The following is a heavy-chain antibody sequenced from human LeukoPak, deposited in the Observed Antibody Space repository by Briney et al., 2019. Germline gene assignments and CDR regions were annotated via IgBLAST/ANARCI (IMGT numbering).Heavy chain of an antibody. CDR1: GYSFTSYW. CDR2: IDPSDSYT. V-gene: IGHV5-10-1*01. J-gene: IGHJ4*02. D-gene: IGHD5-12*01. Sequence: GESLKISCKGSGYSFTSYWIAWVRQMPGKGLEWMGRIDPSDSYTNYSPSFQGHVTISADKSISTAYLQWSSLKASDTAMYYCARSYSGYDYLDYWGQGTLVTVSS. CDR3: ARSYSGYDYLDY.